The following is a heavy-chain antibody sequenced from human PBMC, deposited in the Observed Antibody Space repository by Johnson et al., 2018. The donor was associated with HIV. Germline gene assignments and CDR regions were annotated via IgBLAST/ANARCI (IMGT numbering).Heavy chain of an antibody. CDR3: ARTLKWELGLPDWDSFDI. CDR2: VNWNGGRT. V-gene: IGHV3-20*04. J-gene: IGHJ3*02. Sequence: VQVVESGGGVVQPGRSVRLSCVVSGLNFSDYGMSWVRQAPGKGLEWVAGVNWNGGRTGYADSVNGRLSISRDNAKNSLDLQMNSLRAEDTAVYYCARTLKWELGLPDWDSFDIWGQGTMVTVSA. D-gene: IGHD1-26*01. CDR1: GLNFSDYG.